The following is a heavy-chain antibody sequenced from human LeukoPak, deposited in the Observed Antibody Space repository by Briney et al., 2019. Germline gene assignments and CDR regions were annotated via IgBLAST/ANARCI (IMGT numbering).Heavy chain of an antibody. J-gene: IGHJ3*02. V-gene: IGHV1-8*01. CDR1: GYTFTSHD. Sequence: ASVKVSCKASGYTFTSHDITWVRQATGQGLEWLGWMNPNSGNTDYSQKFQGRVTLTRNTSISTAYMELSSLRSEDTAVYYCARDIRQQPSRGDAFDIWGQGTMVTVSS. CDR2: MNPNSGNT. CDR3: ARDIRQQPSRGDAFDI. D-gene: IGHD6-13*01.